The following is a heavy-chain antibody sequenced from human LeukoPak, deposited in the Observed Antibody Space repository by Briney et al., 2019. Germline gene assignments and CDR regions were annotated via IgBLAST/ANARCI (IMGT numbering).Heavy chain of an antibody. Sequence: SETLSLTCAVYGGSFSGYYWSWIRQPPGKGLEWIGEINHSGSTNYNPSLKSRVTISVDTSKNQFSLKLSSVTAADTAVYYCAVSYGMDVWGQGTTVTVYS. V-gene: IGHV4-34*01. CDR1: GGSFSGYY. CDR3: AVSYGMDV. J-gene: IGHJ6*02. CDR2: INHSGST.